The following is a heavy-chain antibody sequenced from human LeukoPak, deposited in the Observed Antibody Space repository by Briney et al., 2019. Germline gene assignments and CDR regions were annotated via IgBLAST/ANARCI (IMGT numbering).Heavy chain of an antibody. Sequence: PSETLSLTCTVSGDSVSSGNYYLSWIRQPPGKGLDWLTYMSPSGTTKYNPSLKSRVTISLDTSKNQFSLKLSSVTAADTAVYYCARALCSGGSCYWFDPWGQGTLVTVSS. CDR3: ARALCSGGSCYWFDP. CDR2: MSPSGTT. CDR1: GDSVSSGNYY. V-gene: IGHV4-61*01. J-gene: IGHJ5*02. D-gene: IGHD2-15*01.